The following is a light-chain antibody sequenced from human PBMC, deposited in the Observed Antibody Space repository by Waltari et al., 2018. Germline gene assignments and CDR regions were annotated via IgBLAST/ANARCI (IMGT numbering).Light chain of an antibody. J-gene: IGLJ1*01. CDR2: EDT. V-gene: IGLV3-10*01. CDR1: DSPRKY. Sequence: SYEFTQPPSVSVSPGQAARHTRSEHDSPRKYAFWFQQKSGQAPRLVIYEDTKRPSGIPERFSGSSSGTVATLTITGAQVDDEADYYCYSSDSTGLRVFGGGTTVVVL. CDR3: YSSDSTGLRV.